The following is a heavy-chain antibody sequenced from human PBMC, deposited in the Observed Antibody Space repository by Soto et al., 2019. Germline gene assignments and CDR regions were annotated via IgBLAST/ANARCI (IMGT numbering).Heavy chain of an antibody. D-gene: IGHD3-16*02. CDR2: ISASGRNT. V-gene: IGHV3-23*01. Sequence: EVQLLESGGGLVQPGGSLRLSCAASGFTFSSYAMSWVRQAPGKGLDWVSGISASGRNTYYPDSVKGRFTTSRDNSKNTLYLQMTNLRAEDTAVYYCADGGEWSFNFEYWGVGPLGTGSS. J-gene: IGHJ4*02. CDR3: ADGGEWSFNFEY. CDR1: GFTFSSYA.